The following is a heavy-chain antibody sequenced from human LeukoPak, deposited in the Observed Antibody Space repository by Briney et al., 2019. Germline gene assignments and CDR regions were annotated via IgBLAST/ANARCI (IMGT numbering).Heavy chain of an antibody. J-gene: IGHJ3*02. V-gene: IGHV3-9*03. CDR1: GFTFDDYA. Sequence: PGGSLRLSCAASGFTFDDYAMHWVRQAPGKGLEWVSGISWNSGSVDYADSVKGRFTISRDNAKNSLYLRINSLRAEDMAFYYCAKDLGGSYYRGAGAFDIWGQGTMVTVSS. D-gene: IGHD1-26*01. CDR2: ISWNSGSV. CDR3: AKDLGGSYYRGAGAFDI.